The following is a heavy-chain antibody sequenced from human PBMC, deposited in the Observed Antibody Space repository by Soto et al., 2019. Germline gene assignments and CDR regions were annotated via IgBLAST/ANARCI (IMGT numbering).Heavy chain of an antibody. CDR2: IWYDGSNK. Sequence: QVQLVESGGGVVQPGRSLRLSCAASGFTFSSYGMHWVRQAPGKGLEWVAVIWYDGSNKYYADSVKGRFTISRDNSKNTLYLHMNSLRAEDTAVYYCARDASMVRGVITEGYYYYYGMDVWGQGTTVTVSS. V-gene: IGHV3-33*01. CDR1: GFTFSSYG. CDR3: ARDASMVRGVITEGYYYYYGMDV. J-gene: IGHJ6*02. D-gene: IGHD3-10*01.